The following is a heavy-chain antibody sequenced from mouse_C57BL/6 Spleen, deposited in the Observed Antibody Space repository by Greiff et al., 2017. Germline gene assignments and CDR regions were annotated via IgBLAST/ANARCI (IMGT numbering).Heavy chain of an antibody. CDR3: SALDY. V-gene: IGHV3-6*01. J-gene: IGHJ4*01. CDR1: GYSITSGYS. Sequence: EVKLVESGPGLVKPSQSLSLTCSVTGYSITSGYSWNWIRQFPGNKLEWMGYISYDGSNNYNPSLTNRISITRDTSKNQFFLKLNSWTTEYTATCYCSALDYWGQGTSVTVSS. CDR2: ISYDGSN.